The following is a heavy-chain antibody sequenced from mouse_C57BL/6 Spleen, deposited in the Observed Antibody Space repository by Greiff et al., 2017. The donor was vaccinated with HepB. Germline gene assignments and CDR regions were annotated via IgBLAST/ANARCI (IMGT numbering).Heavy chain of an antibody. CDR2: INPNYGTT. D-gene: IGHD2-2*01. CDR3: AISTMVTTAYFDY. Sequence: VQLKQSGPELVKPGASVKISCKASGYSFTDYNMNWVKQSNGKSLEWIGVINPNYGTTSYNQKFKGKATLTVDQSSSTAYMQLNSLTSEDSAVYYCAISTMVTTAYFDYWGQGTTLTVSS. CDR1: GYSFTDYN. V-gene: IGHV1-39*01. J-gene: IGHJ2*01.